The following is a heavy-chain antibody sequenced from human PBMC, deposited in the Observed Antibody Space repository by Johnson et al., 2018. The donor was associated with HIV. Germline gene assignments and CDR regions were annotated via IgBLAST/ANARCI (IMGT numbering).Heavy chain of an antibody. CDR1: GFTFDDFA. V-gene: IGHV3-30*18. CDR3: AKVSSWYFLRAFDI. D-gene: IGHD6-13*01. Sequence: QMQLVESGGGVVRPGGSLRLSCAASGFTFDDFAMSWVRQVPGKGLEWVAVISYDGSNKYYADSVKGRFTISRDNSKNTLYLQMNSLRAEDTAVYYCAKVSSWYFLRAFDIWGQGTLVTVSS. CDR2: ISYDGSNK. J-gene: IGHJ3*02.